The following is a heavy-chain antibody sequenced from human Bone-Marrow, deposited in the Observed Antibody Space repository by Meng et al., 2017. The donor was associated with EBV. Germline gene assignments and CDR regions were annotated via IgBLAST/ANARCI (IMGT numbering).Heavy chain of an antibody. CDR3: ARGDVVVEAATPPDR. V-gene: IGHV1-69*01. J-gene: IGHJ5*02. Sequence: VQRVQSGAGVKKTGASVKVSCKASGDTFSSYTFTWVRQAPGQGLEWMGGIIPLFGTTDYAQNFQGRVTITADEVTSTVYMELASLRSDDTAVYFCARGDVVVEAATPPDRWGQGTLVTVSS. D-gene: IGHD2-15*01. CDR1: GDTFSSYT. CDR2: IIPLFGTT.